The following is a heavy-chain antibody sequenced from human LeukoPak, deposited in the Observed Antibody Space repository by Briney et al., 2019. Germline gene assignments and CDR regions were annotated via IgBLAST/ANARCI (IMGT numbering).Heavy chain of an antibody. V-gene: IGHV3-48*01. CDR2: ISSSSSTI. Sequence: GGSLRLSCAASGFTLSSYSMNWVRQAPGKGLEWVSYISSSSSTIYYADSVKGRFTISRDNAKNSLYLQMNSLRAEDTAVYYCARDKVYSSGWYVGEGVAFDYWGQGTLVTVSS. CDR3: ARDKVYSSGWYVGEGVAFDY. D-gene: IGHD6-19*01. J-gene: IGHJ4*02. CDR1: GFTLSSYS.